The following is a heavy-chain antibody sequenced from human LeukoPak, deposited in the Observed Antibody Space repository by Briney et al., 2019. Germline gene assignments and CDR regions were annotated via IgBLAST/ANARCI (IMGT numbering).Heavy chain of an antibody. J-gene: IGHJ6*02. V-gene: IGHV3-66*02. Sequence: GGSLRLSCAASGFTVSIPYMNWVRQAPGKGLERVSVIYSGNNTYYADSVKGRFTIFRDKSKNTLYLQMNSLRPEDTAVYYCAKSGDFGVDYYYYYGLDVWGHGTTVTVTS. D-gene: IGHD3-3*01. CDR2: IYSGNNT. CDR3: AKSGDFGVDYYYYYGLDV. CDR1: GFTVSIPY.